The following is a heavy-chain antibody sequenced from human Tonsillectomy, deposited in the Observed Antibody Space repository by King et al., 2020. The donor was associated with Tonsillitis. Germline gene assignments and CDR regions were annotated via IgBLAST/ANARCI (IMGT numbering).Heavy chain of an antibody. J-gene: IGHJ5*02. V-gene: IGHV4-59*01. CDR2: IDYSGST. Sequence: MQLQESGPGLVKPSETLSLTCIVSGGSISRYYWSWIRQSPGKGLEWIGYIDYSGSTNYNPSLKSRVTISVDTSKNQFSLKVCSVTAADTAGYYCARDCGDFGGGNWSDPGGQGTLVTVSS. D-gene: IGHD3-3*01. CDR1: GGSISRYY. CDR3: ARDCGDFGGGNWSDP.